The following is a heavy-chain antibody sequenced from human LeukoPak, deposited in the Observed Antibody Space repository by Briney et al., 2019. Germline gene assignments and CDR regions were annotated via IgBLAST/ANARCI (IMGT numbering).Heavy chain of an antibody. CDR1: GGSFSGYY. V-gene: IGHV4-34*01. CDR2: INHSGST. J-gene: IGHJ4*02. D-gene: IGHD2-15*01. CDR3: AHSPARGVQSAY. Sequence: SEALPLTCVVYGGSFSGYYWSWIRQPPGKGLEWIGEINHSGSTNYNPSLKSRVTISVDTSKNQFSLKLSSVTAADTAVYYCAHSPARGVQSAYWGQGTLVTVSS.